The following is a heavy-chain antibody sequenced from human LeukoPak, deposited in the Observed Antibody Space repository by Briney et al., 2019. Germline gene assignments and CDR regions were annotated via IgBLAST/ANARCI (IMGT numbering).Heavy chain of an antibody. CDR2: IYSGDSDT. D-gene: IGHD3-10*01. Sequence: AESLKISCKGSGYSFTSYWIGWVRQMPGEDLEWMGIIYSGDSDTRYSPSFQGQVTISADKSISTAYLQWSSLKASDTAMYYCARQIAMVRGVYFDDWGQGTLVTVSS. CDR1: GYSFTSYW. J-gene: IGHJ4*02. V-gene: IGHV5-51*01. CDR3: ARQIAMVRGVYFDD.